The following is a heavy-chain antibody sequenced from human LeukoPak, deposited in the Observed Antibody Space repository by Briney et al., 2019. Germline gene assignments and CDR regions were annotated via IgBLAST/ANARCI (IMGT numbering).Heavy chain of an antibody. CDR3: ARVGVTMVRRVFSIGYYYYGMDV. CDR1: GFTFSSYA. D-gene: IGHD3-10*01. CDR2: ISGSGST. J-gene: IGHJ6*02. V-gene: IGHV3-23*01. Sequence: GGSLRLSCAASGFTFSSYAMTWVRQAPGKGLEWVSAISGSGSTYYAASVKGRFTISRDNSKNTLYLQMNSLRAEDTAVYYCARVGVTMVRRVFSIGYYYYGMDVWGQGTTVTVSS.